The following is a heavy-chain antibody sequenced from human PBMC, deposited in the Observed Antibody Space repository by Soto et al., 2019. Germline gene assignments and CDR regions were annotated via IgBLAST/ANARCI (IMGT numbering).Heavy chain of an antibody. J-gene: IGHJ6*02. CDR2: ISYDGSNK. D-gene: IGHD2-2*01. Sequence: QVQLVESGGGVVQPGRSLRLACATSGFTFTGYGMHWVRQAPGKGLEWVAVISYDGSNKYYADSVKGRFTISRDNSKNSLYLQMNSLRAEDTAVYYCAKDYEYCISTSCYSGDYGMDVWGQGTTVTVSS. CDR3: AKDYEYCISTSCYSGDYGMDV. V-gene: IGHV3-30*18. CDR1: GFTFTGYG.